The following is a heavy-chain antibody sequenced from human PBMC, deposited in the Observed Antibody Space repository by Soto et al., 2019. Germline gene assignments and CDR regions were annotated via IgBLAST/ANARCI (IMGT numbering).Heavy chain of an antibody. D-gene: IGHD5-18*01. Sequence: SETLSLTCTVSGCSISSSSYYWGWIRQPPGKGLEWIGSIYYSGSTYYNPSLKSRVTISVDTSKNQFSLKLSSVTAADTAVYYCARQGGYSYGQPGFWGQGTLVTVSS. CDR2: IYYSGST. J-gene: IGHJ4*02. V-gene: IGHV4-39*01. CDR1: GCSISSSSYY. CDR3: ARQGGYSYGQPGF.